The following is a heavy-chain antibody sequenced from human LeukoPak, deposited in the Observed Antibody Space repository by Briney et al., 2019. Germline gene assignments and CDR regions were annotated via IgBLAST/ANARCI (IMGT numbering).Heavy chain of an antibody. CDR3: ARGEYSSGWYRQGEFDY. V-gene: IGHV4-34*01. Sequence: SETLSLTCAAYGGSFSGYYWSWIRQPPGKGLEWIGEINHSGSTNYNPSLKSRVTISVDTSKNQFSLKLSSVTAADTAVYYCARGEYSSGWYRQGEFDYWGQGTLVTVSS. D-gene: IGHD6-19*01. CDR2: INHSGST. CDR1: GGSFSGYY. J-gene: IGHJ4*02.